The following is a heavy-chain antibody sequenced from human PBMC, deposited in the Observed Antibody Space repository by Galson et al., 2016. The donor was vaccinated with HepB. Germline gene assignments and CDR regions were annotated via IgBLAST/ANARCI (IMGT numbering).Heavy chain of an antibody. D-gene: IGHD3-10*01. J-gene: IGHJ4*02. CDR3: ARSRGAGEYFEY. Sequence: SCKASGYTFTNYGISWVRQAPGQGLEWMGWISAYNGNTNYAQKLQDGVTMTPDTSTTTAYMELRSLRSDDTAVYYCARSRGAGEYFEYWGQGTQVTVSS. V-gene: IGHV1-18*01. CDR2: ISAYNGNT. CDR1: GYTFTNYG.